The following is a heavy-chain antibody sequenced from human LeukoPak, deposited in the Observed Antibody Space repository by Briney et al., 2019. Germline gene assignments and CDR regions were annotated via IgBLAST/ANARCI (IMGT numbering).Heavy chain of an antibody. Sequence: GGSLRLSCAASGFTFSDYYMTWVRQTPGKGLEWVSVIYSGGSTYYADSVKGRFTISRDNSKNTLYLQMNSLRAEDTAVYYCAREEVTTGAFDIWGQGTMVTVSS. CDR3: AREEVTTGAFDI. CDR2: IYSGGST. CDR1: GFTFSDYY. J-gene: IGHJ3*02. D-gene: IGHD2-21*02. V-gene: IGHV3-66*01.